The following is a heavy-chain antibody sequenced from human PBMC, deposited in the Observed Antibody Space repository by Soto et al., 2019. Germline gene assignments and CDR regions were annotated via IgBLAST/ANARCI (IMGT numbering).Heavy chain of an antibody. CDR1: GGSISSSSYY. V-gene: IGHV4-39*01. J-gene: IGHJ4*02. CDR2: IYYSGST. CDR3: ARHTYYDFWSGYYIDY. D-gene: IGHD3-3*01. Sequence: SETMSLTCPVSGGSISSSSYYRGILHQGPWKGLEWIGSIYYSGSTYYNPSLKSRVTISVDTSKNQFSLKLSSVTAADTAVYYCARHTYYDFWSGYYIDYWGQGTLVTVSS.